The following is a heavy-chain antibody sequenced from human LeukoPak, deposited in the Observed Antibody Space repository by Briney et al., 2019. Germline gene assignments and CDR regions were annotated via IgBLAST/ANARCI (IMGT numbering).Heavy chain of an antibody. V-gene: IGHV1-2*02. Sequence: ASVKVSCKASGYTFTGYYMHWVLQAPGQGLEWMGWINPNSGGTNYAQKFQGRVTMTRDTSISTAYMELSRLRSDDTAVYYCARDPCGGDCYADAFDIWGQGTMVTVSS. CDR1: GYTFTGYY. J-gene: IGHJ3*02. D-gene: IGHD2-21*01. CDR2: INPNSGGT. CDR3: ARDPCGGDCYADAFDI.